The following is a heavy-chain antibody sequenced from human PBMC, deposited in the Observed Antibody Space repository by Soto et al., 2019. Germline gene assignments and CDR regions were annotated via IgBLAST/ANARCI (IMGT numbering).Heavy chain of an antibody. D-gene: IGHD3-3*01. CDR2: INFHNDYS. V-gene: IGHV1-18*01. CDR3: AQNYDFTFDH. Sequence: QVHLVQSGGEVKMPGASVKVSCKAFGYTSSHFGTGWVRQAPGQGLEWGGWINFHNDYSNYGPNFQGRVTLTKDTSTITAYMAIRGVRSDDTAVYYCAQNYDFTFDHWGQGTLITVAS. CDR1: GYTSSHFG. J-gene: IGHJ4*02.